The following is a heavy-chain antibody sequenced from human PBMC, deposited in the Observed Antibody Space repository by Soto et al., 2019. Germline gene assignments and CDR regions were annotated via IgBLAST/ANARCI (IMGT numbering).Heavy chain of an antibody. V-gene: IGHV3-73*01. D-gene: IGHD3-10*01. Sequence: GGSLRLSCAASGFTFSGSAMHWVRQASGKGLEWVGRIRSKANSYATAYAASVKGRFTISRDDSKNTAYLQMNSLKTEDTAVYYCTRLVAYYYGSGSGKDYYYYMDVWGKGTTVTVSS. J-gene: IGHJ6*03. CDR2: IRSKANSYAT. CDR3: TRLVAYYYGSGSGKDYYYYMDV. CDR1: GFTFSGSA.